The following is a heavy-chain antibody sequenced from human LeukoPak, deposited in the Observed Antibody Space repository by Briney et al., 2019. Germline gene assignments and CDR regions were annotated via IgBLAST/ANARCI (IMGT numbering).Heavy chain of an antibody. CDR1: GFTFSSYA. V-gene: IGHV3-23*01. D-gene: IGHD6-19*01. CDR3: AKDWDSSGWYFYY. J-gene: IGHJ4*02. Sequence: PGGSLRLSCAASGFTFSSYAMSWVRQAPGKGLEWVSAISGSGGSTYYADSVKGRFTISRDNSKNTLHLQMNSLRAEDTAVYYCAKDWDSSGWYFYYWGQGTLVTVSS. CDR2: ISGSGGST.